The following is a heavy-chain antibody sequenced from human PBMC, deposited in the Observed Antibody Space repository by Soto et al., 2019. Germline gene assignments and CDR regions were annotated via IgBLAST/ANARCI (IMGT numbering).Heavy chain of an antibody. D-gene: IGHD6-13*01. CDR2: IWYDGSNK. CDR3: ARDPRLAAAGTGVDFDY. CDR1: GFTFSSYG. V-gene: IGHV3-33*01. Sequence: QVQLVESGGGVVQPGRSLRLSCAASGFTFSSYGMHWVRQAPGKGLEWVAVIWYDGSNKYYADSVKGRFTISRDNSKNTLYLQMNSLRAEDTAVYYCARDPRLAAAGTGVDFDYWGQGTLVTVSS. J-gene: IGHJ4*02.